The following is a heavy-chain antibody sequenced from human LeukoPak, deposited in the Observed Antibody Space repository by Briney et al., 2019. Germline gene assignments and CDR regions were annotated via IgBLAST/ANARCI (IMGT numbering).Heavy chain of an antibody. V-gene: IGHV1-46*01. CDR1: GYTFTSYY. CDR2: INPSAGST. CDR3: ARGDYYDSSGYSHTDY. Sequence: GASVKVSCKASGYTFTSYYIHWVRQAPGQGLEWMGIINPSAGSTSYAQKFQGRVTMTRDTSTNTVYMELSSLRSEDTAVYYFARGDYYDSSGYSHTDYWRQGTLVTVSS. J-gene: IGHJ4*02. D-gene: IGHD3-22*01.